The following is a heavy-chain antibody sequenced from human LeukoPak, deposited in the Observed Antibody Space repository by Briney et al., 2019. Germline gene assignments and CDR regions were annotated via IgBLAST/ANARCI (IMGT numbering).Heavy chain of an antibody. CDR1: GYTLTELS. V-gene: IGHV1-24*01. D-gene: IGHD5-24*01. J-gene: IGHJ1*01. CDR2: FDPEDGET. Sequence: GASVKVSCKVSGYTLTELSMHWVRQAPGKGLEWMGGFDPEDGETIYAQKFQGRVTMTEDTSTDTAYMELSSLRSEDTAVYYCATNRFRDGYNPGYFQHWGQGTLVTVSS. CDR3: ATNRFRDGYNPGYFQH.